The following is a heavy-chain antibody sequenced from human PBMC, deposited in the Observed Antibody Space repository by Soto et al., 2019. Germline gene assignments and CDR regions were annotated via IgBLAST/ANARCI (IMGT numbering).Heavy chain of an antibody. J-gene: IGHJ4*02. V-gene: IGHV4-4*02. CDR2: ISHSWSI. D-gene: IGHD3-3*02. Sequence: SETLSLTCAVSGDSINISHWWNWVRQPPGKGLEWIGQISHSWSINYNPSLTSRVNKSVDKSKNNFSLKLPTVTAAYTAVYYCAARHFWSGPWNDTRPDYWGPGTLVTVSS. CDR1: GDSINISHW. CDR3: AARHFWSGPWNDTRPDY.